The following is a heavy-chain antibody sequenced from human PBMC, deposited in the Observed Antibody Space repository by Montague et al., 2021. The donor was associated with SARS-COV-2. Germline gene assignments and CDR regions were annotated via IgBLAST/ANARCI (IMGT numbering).Heavy chain of an antibody. D-gene: IGHD1-26*01. CDR1: GFTFSSYA. CDR2: ISYDGSNQ. V-gene: IGHV3-30-3*01. J-gene: IGHJ3*01. Sequence: SLRLSCAASGFTFSSYALHWVRQAPGKGLEWVAVISYDGSNQYYSYSXXGLFTISRDNSKNTLYLQMNSLRAEDTAVYYCARPSSGSYYHAFDVWGQGTMVTVSS. CDR3: ARPSSGSYYHAFDV.